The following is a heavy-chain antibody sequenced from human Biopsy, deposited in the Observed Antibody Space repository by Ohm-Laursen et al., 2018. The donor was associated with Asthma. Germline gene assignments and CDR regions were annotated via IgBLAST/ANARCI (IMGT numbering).Heavy chain of an antibody. V-gene: IGHV4-30-4*01. CDR3: ARVASYGDLYFGIDV. Sequence: SQTLSLTCTVGGAYIGSRDHHWAWIRQSPGTGLEWIGIVFCSGTTHYNRSLERRLSISIDTTRNELSMTLRCVTAADTAVYFCARVASYGDLYFGIDVWGPGTTVSVS. CDR2: VFCSGTT. D-gene: IGHD4-17*01. CDR1: GAYIGSRDHH. J-gene: IGHJ6*02.